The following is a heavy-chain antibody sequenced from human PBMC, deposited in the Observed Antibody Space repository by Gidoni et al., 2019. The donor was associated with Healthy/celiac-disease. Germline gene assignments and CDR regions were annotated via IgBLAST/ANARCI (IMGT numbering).Heavy chain of an antibody. CDR2: ISGSGGST. D-gene: IGHD4-17*01. CDR3: AKGRGLRYVADY. Sequence: EVQLLESGGGLVQPGGSLRLSCAASGFTFSSYAMSWVRQAPGKGLEWVSAISGSGGSTYYADSVKGRFTISRDNPKNTLYLQMNSLRAEDTAVYYCAKGRGLRYVADYWGQGTLVTVSS. CDR1: GFTFSSYA. V-gene: IGHV3-23*01. J-gene: IGHJ4*02.